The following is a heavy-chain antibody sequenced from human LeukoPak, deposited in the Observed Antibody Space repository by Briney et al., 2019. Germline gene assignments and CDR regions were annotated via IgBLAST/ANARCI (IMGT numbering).Heavy chain of an antibody. D-gene: IGHD1-26*01. V-gene: IGHV1-69*06. Sequence: SVKVSCKASGGTFSSYAISWVRQAPGQGLEWMGGIIPIFGTANYAQKFRGRLTITADIPTSTVYMELSSLRSEDTAVYYCAREDDTGRYMGDDAFDIWGQGTMVTVSS. CDR2: IIPIFGTA. J-gene: IGHJ3*02. CDR1: GGTFSSYA. CDR3: AREDDTGRYMGDDAFDI.